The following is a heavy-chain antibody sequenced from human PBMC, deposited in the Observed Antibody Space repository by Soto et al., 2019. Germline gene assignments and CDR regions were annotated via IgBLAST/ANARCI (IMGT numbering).Heavy chain of an antibody. V-gene: IGHV4-59*01. CDR3: ATASGYDYEPFDY. D-gene: IGHD5-12*01. J-gene: IGHJ4*02. CDR1: GGSMSSYY. CDR2: IYYSGNT. Sequence: SETLSLTSTVSGGSMSSYYWSWIRHPPGKGLEWIGYIYYSGNTNYNPSLKSRVTISVDTSKNQFSLKLSSVTAADTALYYCATASGYDYEPFDYWGQGTLVTVSS.